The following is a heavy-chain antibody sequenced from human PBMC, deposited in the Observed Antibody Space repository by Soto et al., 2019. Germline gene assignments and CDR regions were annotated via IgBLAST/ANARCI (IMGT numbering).Heavy chain of an antibody. CDR2: MNPNSGNT. D-gene: IGHD6-6*01. CDR3: ASSSLDYYYSYGMGV. J-gene: IGHJ6*02. Sequence: ASVKVSCKASGYTFTSYDINWVRQATGQGLEWMGWMNPNSGNTGYAQKFQGRVTMTRNTSISTAYMELSSLRSEDTAVYYCASSSLDYYYSYGMGVSGPAPTVTVS. V-gene: IGHV1-8*01. CDR1: GYTFTSYD.